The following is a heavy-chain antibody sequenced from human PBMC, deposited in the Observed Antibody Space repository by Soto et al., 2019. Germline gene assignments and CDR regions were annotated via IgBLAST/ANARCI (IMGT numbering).Heavy chain of an antibody. CDR2: ISSSGGAI. Sequence: VQLLESGGTLVQPGGSLRLSCTTSGFTFSTYAMSWVRQAPGKGLEWVSSISSSGGAIFYGDSVKGRFVFSRDNSENRMYLQMSSLRADDTAIYYCARIGTASNSDYWGQGTLVTVSS. CDR3: ARIGTASNSDY. V-gene: IGHV3-23*01. J-gene: IGHJ4*02. CDR1: GFTFSTYA. D-gene: IGHD4-4*01.